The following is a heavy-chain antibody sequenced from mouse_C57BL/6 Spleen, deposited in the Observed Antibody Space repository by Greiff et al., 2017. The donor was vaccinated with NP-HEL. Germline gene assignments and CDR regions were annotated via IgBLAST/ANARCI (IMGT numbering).Heavy chain of an antibody. CDR1: GYSFTSGCS. CDR3: ARWDGYYAEVDY. J-gene: IGHJ4*01. Sequence: EVQLLQSGPGLVKPSPSLSLSCSVSGYSFTSGCSWNWIRRSPGNHLEWMGIIRYDGSNNYNPSLKNRITFTRDTSKNQFFLKLNSATTEDTATEYCARWDGYYAEVDYWGQGTSVTVSS. CDR2: IRYDGSN. V-gene: IGHV3-6*01. D-gene: IGHD2-3*01.